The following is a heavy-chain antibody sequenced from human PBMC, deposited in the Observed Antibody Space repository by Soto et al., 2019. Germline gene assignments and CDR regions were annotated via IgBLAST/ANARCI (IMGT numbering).Heavy chain of an antibody. J-gene: IGHJ6*02. D-gene: IGHD2-2*01. CDR2: TYYRSKWYN. CDR1: GDSVSSNSAA. V-gene: IGHV6-1*01. CDR3: ARDCGGGVVVPAAKYYYYYGMDV. Sequence: SQTLSLTCAISGDSVSSNSAARNCIRQSPSRGLEWLGRTYYRSKWYNDYAVSVKSRITINPDTSKNQFSLQLNSVTPEDTAVYYCARDCGGGVVVPAAKYYYYYGMDVWGQGTTVTVSS.